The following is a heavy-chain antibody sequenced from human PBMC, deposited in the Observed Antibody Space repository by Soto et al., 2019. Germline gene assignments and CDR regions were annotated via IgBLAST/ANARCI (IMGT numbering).Heavy chain of an antibody. D-gene: IGHD3-3*01. V-gene: IGHV1-2*02. CDR1: GYTFTGYY. CDR3: ARPYDFWSGYYNFDP. Sequence: GASVKVSCKASGYTFTGYYMHWLRQAPGQGLEWMGWINPNSGGTNYAQKFQGRVTMTRDTSISTAYMELSRLRSDDTAVYYCARPYDFWSGYYNFDPWGQGTLVTVSS. J-gene: IGHJ5*02. CDR2: INPNSGGT.